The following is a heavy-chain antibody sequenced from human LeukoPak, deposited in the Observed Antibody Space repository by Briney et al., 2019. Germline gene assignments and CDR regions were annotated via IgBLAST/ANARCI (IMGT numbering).Heavy chain of an antibody. CDR1: GSTFSSYA. CDR2: IIPIFGTA. V-gene: IGHV1-69*05. Sequence: SVKVSCKASGSTFSSYAISWVRQAPGQGLEWMGGIIPIFGTANYAQKFQGRVTITTDESTSTAYMELSSLRSEDTAVYYCARGRGGYGVSDYYYYMDVWGKGTTVTVSS. CDR3: ARGRGGYGVSDYYYYMDV. J-gene: IGHJ6*03. D-gene: IGHD5-12*01.